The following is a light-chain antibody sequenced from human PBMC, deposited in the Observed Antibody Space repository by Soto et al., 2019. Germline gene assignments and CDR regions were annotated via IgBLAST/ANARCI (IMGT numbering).Light chain of an antibody. CDR2: DAS. J-gene: IGKJ1*01. V-gene: IGKV1-5*01. CDR1: QSINRW. Sequence: DIQMTQSPSTLSASVGDRATITCRASQSINRWLAWYQQKPGKAPKFLIYDASTLQRGVSSRFSGSGCGTEFSLTINSLQPEDSGSYYCQHTRTLGQGTKVDIK. CDR3: QHTRT.